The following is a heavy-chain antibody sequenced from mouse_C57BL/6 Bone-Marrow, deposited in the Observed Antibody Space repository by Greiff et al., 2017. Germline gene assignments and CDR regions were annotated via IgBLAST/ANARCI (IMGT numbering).Heavy chain of an antibody. V-gene: IGHV2-9-1*01. CDR3: ASPGFAY. CDR1: GFSLTSYA. J-gene: IGHJ3*01. CDR2: IWTGGGT. Sequence: VQLQQSGPGLVAPSQSLSITCTVSGFSLTSYAISWVRQPPGKGLERLGVIWTGGGTNYNSALKSRLSISKDNSKSQVFLKMNSLQTDDTARYYCASPGFAYWGQGTLVTVSA.